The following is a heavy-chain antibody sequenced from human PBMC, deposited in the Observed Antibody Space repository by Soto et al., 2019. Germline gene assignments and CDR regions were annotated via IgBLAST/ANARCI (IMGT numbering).Heavy chain of an antibody. V-gene: IGHV4-31*03. Sequence: QVQLQESGPGLVKPSQTLSLTCTVSGGSISSGGYYWSWIRQHPGKGLEWIGYIYYSGSTYYNPSLKSRVTISVDTYKNQFSLKLSSVADADTAVYYCARDTGSCWYEVVYWGQGTLVTVSS. CDR2: IYYSGST. J-gene: IGHJ4*02. CDR1: GGSISSGGYY. CDR3: ARDTGSCWYEVVY. D-gene: IGHD6-13*01.